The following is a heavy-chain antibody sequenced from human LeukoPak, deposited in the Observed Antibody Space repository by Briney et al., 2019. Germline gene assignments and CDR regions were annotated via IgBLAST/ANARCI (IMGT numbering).Heavy chain of an antibody. CDR2: IYYSGST. CDR1: GGSISSGDYY. Sequence: SETLSLTCTVSGGSISSGDYYWRWIRQPPGKGLEWIGYIYYSGSTYYNPSLKSRVTISVDTSKNQFSLELSSVTAADTAVYYCARDQGGYDSSGYLGYWGQGTLVTVSS. D-gene: IGHD3-22*01. V-gene: IGHV4-30-4*08. J-gene: IGHJ4*02. CDR3: ARDQGGYDSSGYLGY.